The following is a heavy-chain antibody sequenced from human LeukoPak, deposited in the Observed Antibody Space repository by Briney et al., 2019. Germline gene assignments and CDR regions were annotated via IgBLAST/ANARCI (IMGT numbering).Heavy chain of an antibody. D-gene: IGHD3-9*01. CDR1: GFTVSSNY. V-gene: IGHV3-53*01. CDR3: ARGARYFDWFDY. CDR2: IYSGGST. Sequence: GGSLRLSCAASGFTVSSNYMSWVRQAPGKGLEWVSVIYSGGSTYYADSVKGRFTISRDNSKNTLYLQMNSLRAEDTAVYCCARGARYFDWFDYWGQGTLVTVSS. J-gene: IGHJ4*02.